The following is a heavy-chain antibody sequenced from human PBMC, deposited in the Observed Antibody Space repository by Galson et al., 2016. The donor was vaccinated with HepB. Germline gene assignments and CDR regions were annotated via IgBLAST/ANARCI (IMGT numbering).Heavy chain of an antibody. CDR1: GDSISRRTNS. J-gene: IGHJ5*02. CDR2: IDYSANT. CDR3: ARVRLLQTPNWFDP. Sequence: SETLSLTCTVSGDSISRRTNSWGWVHQPPGKGLEWIGTIDYSANTYYNPSLKSRVTISVDTPKNQFSLKVKSVTAADTAVYYCARVRLLQTPNWFDPWGQGALVTVSS. V-gene: IGHV4-39*07. D-gene: IGHD3-22*01.